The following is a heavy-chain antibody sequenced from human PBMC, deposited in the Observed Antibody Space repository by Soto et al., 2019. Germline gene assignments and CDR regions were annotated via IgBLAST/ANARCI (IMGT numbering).Heavy chain of an antibody. CDR3: ARETSAPGTFREDASDI. V-gene: IGHV1-69*12. CDR2: IVPIFRTA. J-gene: IGHJ3*02. CDR1: GDTFSNYV. Sequence: QVQLVQSGAEVKKPGSSVKVACKVSGDTFSNYVINWVRQAPGQGLEWMGAIVPIFRTANYAQKCQGRVTITADEFTITAYMELSGLRSDDTANYYCARETSAPGTFREDASDIWGQGTLVTVSS. D-gene: IGHD6-13*01.